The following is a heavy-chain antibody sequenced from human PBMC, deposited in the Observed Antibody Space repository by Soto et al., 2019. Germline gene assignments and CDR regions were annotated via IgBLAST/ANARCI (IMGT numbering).Heavy chain of an antibody. D-gene: IGHD6-13*01. CDR2: IIPIFGTA. CDR3: AKGKEQQLARDAFDI. CDR1: GGTFSSYA. Sequence: SVKVSCKASGGTFSSYAISWVRQAPGQGLEWMGGIIPIFGTANYAQKFQGRVTITADESTSTAYMELSSLRSEDTAVYYCAKGKEQQLARDAFDIWGLGTMVTVSS. J-gene: IGHJ3*02. V-gene: IGHV1-69*13.